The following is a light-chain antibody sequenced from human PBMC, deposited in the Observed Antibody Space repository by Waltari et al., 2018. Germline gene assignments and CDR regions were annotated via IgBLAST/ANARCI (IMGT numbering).Light chain of an antibody. CDR1: SSNVGKFNL. J-gene: IGLJ2*01. CDR3: CSFTGITSPSL. CDR2: EVT. Sequence: QSALTQPASVSGSPGQSITISCTGTSSNVGKFNLFSCYQHHPGKVPKSMIFEVTTRALGGSNRFPCSKSCNTAPPATLGLQAEDEADYYCCSFTGITSPSLIGGGTKLTVL. V-gene: IGLV2-23*02.